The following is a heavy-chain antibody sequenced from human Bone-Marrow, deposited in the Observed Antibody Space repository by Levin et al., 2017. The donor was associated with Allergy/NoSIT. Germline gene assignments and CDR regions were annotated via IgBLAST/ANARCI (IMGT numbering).Heavy chain of an antibody. CDR3: ARVLYDSNAYSYPAYYDY. CDR2: INPSGGGT. V-gene: IGHV1-46*01. D-gene: IGHD3-22*01. CDR1: GYTFTSYY. Sequence: ASVKVSCKASGYTFTSYYIHWVRQAPGQGLEWMGIINPSGGGTTYAQKSQGRVTMTSDTSTSTVYLELSSLRSEDTAVYYCARVLYDSNAYSYPAYYDYWGQGALVTVSS. J-gene: IGHJ4*02.